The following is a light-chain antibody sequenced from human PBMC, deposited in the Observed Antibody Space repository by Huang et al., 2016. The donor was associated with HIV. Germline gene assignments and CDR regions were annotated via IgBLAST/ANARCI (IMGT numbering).Light chain of an antibody. CDR3: QQYYSSPQT. J-gene: IGKJ1*01. CDR2: WAS. CDR1: QSVYYSSTSKDY. V-gene: IGKV4-1*01. Sequence: DIIMTQSQDSLAVSLGERATLNCRSSQSVYYSSTSKDYMALFQQKPGQPPRLLLFWASTREGGVPYRFSGSGSGTHFTLTIANLEAEDAASYYCQQYYSSPQTFGQGTRVEVK.